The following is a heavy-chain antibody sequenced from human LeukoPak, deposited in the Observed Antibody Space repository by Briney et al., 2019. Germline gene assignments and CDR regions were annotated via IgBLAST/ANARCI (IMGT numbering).Heavy chain of an antibody. CDR1: VYSLANYG. D-gene: IGHD3/OR15-3a*01. CDR2: ISSYRGST. J-gene: IGHJ3*02. V-gene: IGHV1-18*01. Sequence: ASVKVSCKASVYSLANYGRSWVRPAPGQGLEWMGCISSYRGSTKYAQKLQGRVTMTLDTSTSTAYMELANLREDETDLCVFARDPSAFFDVVVMSEGSDTWGQGTLVTVSS. CDR3: ARDPSAFFDVVVMSEGSDT.